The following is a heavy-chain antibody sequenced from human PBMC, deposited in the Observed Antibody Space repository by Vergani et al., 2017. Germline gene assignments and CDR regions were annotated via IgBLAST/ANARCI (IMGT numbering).Heavy chain of an antibody. Sequence: EVQLVESGGGLVQPGGSLRLSCAASGFTFSSYWMSWVRQAPGKGLEWVANIKQDGSEKYYVDSVKGRFTISRDNAKNSLYLQMNSLRAEDTAVYYCAREPYEILTGPYGMDVWGQGTTVTVSS. CDR2: IKQDGSEK. CDR1: GFTFSSYW. D-gene: IGHD3-9*01. CDR3: AREPYEILTGPYGMDV. J-gene: IGHJ6*02. V-gene: IGHV3-7*03.